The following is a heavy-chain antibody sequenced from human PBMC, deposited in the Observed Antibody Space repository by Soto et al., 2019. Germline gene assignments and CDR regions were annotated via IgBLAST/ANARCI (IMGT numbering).Heavy chain of an antibody. CDR1: GGTFSSYT. V-gene: IGHV1-69*02. J-gene: IGHJ4*02. CDR3: ASQGFSMVGGGDY. D-gene: IGHD1-26*01. CDR2: IIPILGIA. Sequence: ASVKVSCKASGGTFSSYTISWVRQAPGQGLEWMGRIIPILGIANYAQKFQGRVTITADKSTSTAYMELSSLRSEDTAVYYGASQGFSMVGGGDYWGQGTLVTVSS.